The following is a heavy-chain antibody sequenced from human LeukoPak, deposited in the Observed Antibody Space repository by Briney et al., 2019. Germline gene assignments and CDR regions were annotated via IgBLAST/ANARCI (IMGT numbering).Heavy chain of an antibody. CDR1: GGSISSYY. D-gene: IGHD4-17*01. CDR2: IYYSGST. Sequence: PSETLSLTCTVSGGSISSYYWSWIRQPPGKGLEWIGYIYYSGSTNYNPSLKSRVTISVDTSKNQFSLKLNSVTAADTAVYYCVRAGDYGDYVGWFDPWGQGTLVTVSS. CDR3: VRAGDYGDYVGWFDP. V-gene: IGHV4-59*12. J-gene: IGHJ5*02.